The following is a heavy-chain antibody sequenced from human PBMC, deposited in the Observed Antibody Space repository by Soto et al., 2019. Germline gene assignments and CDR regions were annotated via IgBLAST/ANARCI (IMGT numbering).Heavy chain of an antibody. D-gene: IGHD3-9*01. V-gene: IGHV4-59*01. Sequence: SETLSLTCTVSGGSISSYYWSWIRQPPGKGLEWIGYIYYSGSTNYNPSLKSRVTISVDTSKNQFSLKLSSVTAADTAVYYCARVAAYYEILTGYCPTYYSSYMDVWGKGTTVTVSS. CDR1: GGSISSYY. CDR3: ARVAAYYEILTGYCPTYYSSYMDV. J-gene: IGHJ6*03. CDR2: IYYSGST.